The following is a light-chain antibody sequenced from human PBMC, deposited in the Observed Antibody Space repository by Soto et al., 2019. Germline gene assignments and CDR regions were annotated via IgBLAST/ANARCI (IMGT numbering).Light chain of an antibody. J-gene: IGKJ1*01. V-gene: IGKV3-11*01. Sequence: EIVLIQSPATLSLSPGERATLSCRASQSVSSYLAWYQQKPGQAPRLLIYDASNRATGIPARFSGSGSGTDFTLTISSLEPEDFAVYSFQQRSNWPRTFGQGTKVEIK. CDR3: QQRSNWPRT. CDR1: QSVSSY. CDR2: DAS.